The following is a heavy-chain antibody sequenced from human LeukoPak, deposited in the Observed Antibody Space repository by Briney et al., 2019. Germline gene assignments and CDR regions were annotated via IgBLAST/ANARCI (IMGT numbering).Heavy chain of an antibody. D-gene: IGHD1-26*01. V-gene: IGHV3-23*01. J-gene: IGHJ6*02. CDR2: ISGSGGTT. CDR3: AKDTSGSTSYSYHYGMDV. CDR1: GFTFSSYA. Sequence: GGSLGLSCVTSGFTFSSYAMSWLRQAPGKGLEWVSVISGSGGTTYYADSMKGRFTISRDNSKSTLYLQKNSLRAEDTAVYYCAKDTSGSTSYSYHYGMDVWGQGTTVTVSS.